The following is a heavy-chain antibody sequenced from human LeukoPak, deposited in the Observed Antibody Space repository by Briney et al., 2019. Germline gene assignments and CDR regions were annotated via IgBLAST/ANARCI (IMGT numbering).Heavy chain of an antibody. CDR1: GGSIRSYY. CDR3: ARHVSKYYDILTGPHGMDV. Sequence: SETLSLTCTVSGGSIRSYYWSWIRQPPGKGLEWIGYIYYSGGTTNYNPSLMSRVTMSVDTSKNQFSLKLTSVTAADTAVYYCARHVSKYYDILTGPHGMDVWGQGATVTVSS. V-gene: IGHV4-59*08. J-gene: IGHJ6*02. D-gene: IGHD3-9*01. CDR2: IYYSGGTT.